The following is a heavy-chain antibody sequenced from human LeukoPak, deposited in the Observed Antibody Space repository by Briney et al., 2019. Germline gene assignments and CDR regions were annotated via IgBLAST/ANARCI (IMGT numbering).Heavy chain of an antibody. D-gene: IGHD2-2*01. Sequence: PSETLSLTCTVSGGSISSYYWSWIRQPAGKGLEWIGRIYTSGSTNYNPSLKSRVTISVDKSKNQFSLKLSSVTAADTAVYYCAREPGYTWCQLDQDWFDPWGQGTLVTVSS. CDR1: GGSISSYY. J-gene: IGHJ5*02. CDR3: AREPGYTWCQLDQDWFDP. V-gene: IGHV4-4*07. CDR2: IYTSGST.